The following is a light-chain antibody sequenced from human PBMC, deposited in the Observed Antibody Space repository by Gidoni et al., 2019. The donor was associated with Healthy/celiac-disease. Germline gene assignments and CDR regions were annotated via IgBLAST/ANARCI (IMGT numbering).Light chain of an antibody. CDR1: QSVSSN. CDR2: GAS. V-gene: IGKV3-15*01. J-gene: IGKJ4*01. CDR3: QQYNNWFT. Sequence: EIVMTQSPATLSVSPGERATLSCRASQSVSSNLAWYQQKPGQAPRLRIYGASTRATGIPARFSGSGSGTEFTLTISSLQSEDFAVYYCQQYNNWFTFGGGTKVEIK.